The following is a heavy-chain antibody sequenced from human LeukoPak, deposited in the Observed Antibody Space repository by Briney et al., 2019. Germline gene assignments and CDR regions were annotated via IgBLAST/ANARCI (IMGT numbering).Heavy chain of an antibody. J-gene: IGHJ4*02. CDR3: AKDLAGTRYTYYFDY. D-gene: IGHD1-1*01. V-gene: IGHV3-30*18. CDR2: ISYDGGNK. Sequence: GGSLRLSCAASGFTFSSYTMNWVRQAPGKGLEWVAVISYDGGNKYYADSVKGRFTISRDNSKNTLYLQMNSLRAEDTAVYYCAKDLAGTRYTYYFDYWGQGTLVTVSS. CDR1: GFTFSSYT.